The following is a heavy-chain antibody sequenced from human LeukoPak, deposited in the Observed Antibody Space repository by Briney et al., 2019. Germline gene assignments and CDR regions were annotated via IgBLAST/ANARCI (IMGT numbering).Heavy chain of an antibody. D-gene: IGHD1-1*01. V-gene: IGHV4-4*02. CDR1: GGSISSSNW. Sequence: SGTLSLTCAVSGGSISSSNWWSWVRQPPGKGLEWIGEIYHSGSTNYNPSLKSRVTISVDKSKNQFSLKLSSVTAADTAVYYCARASHWNQLHYFGYWGQGTLVTVSS. CDR2: IYHSGST. J-gene: IGHJ4*02. CDR3: ARASHWNQLHYFGY.